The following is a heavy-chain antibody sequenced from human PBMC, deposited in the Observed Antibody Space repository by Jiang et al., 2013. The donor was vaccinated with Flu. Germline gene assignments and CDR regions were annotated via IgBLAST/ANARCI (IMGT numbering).Heavy chain of an antibody. Sequence: LLKPSETLSLTCTVSTGSINSRNFFWGWVRQPPGKGLEWIGTIYYSGSTYYNPSLSSRVTLSVDTSKNQFSLNLRYVTAADTAIYYCARQTEYSSSSNPGWFDPWGQGTLGHRLL. CDR3: ARQTEYSSSSNPGWFDP. V-gene: IGHV4-39*01. J-gene: IGHJ5*02. CDR2: IYYSGST. CDR1: TGSINSRNFF. D-gene: IGHD6-6*01.